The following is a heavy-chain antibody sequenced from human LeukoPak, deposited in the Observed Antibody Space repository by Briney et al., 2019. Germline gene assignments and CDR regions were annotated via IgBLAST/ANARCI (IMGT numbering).Heavy chain of an antibody. Sequence: SETLSLTCAVYGGSFSCYYWSWIRQPPGKGLEWIGEVNHSGSTNYNPSLKSRVTISVDTSKNQFSLKLSSVTAADTAVYYCARGSCSSTSCYFAYWGQGTLVTVSS. CDR3: ARGSCSSTSCYFAY. V-gene: IGHV4-34*01. CDR2: VNHSGST. CDR1: GGSFSCYY. J-gene: IGHJ4*02. D-gene: IGHD2-2*01.